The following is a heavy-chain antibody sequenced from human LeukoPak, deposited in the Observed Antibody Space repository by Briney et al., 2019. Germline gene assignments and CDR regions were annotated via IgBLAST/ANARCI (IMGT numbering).Heavy chain of an antibody. Sequence: GGSLRLSCAASGFTFSSYAMHWVRQAPGKGLEWVAVISYDGSNKYYADSVKGRFAISRDNSKNTLYLQINSLRAEDTAVYYCARRTNMVRGVKAFDYWGQGTLVTVSS. CDR3: ARRTNMVRGVKAFDY. CDR2: ISYDGSNK. J-gene: IGHJ4*02. D-gene: IGHD3-10*01. V-gene: IGHV3-30*09. CDR1: GFTFSSYA.